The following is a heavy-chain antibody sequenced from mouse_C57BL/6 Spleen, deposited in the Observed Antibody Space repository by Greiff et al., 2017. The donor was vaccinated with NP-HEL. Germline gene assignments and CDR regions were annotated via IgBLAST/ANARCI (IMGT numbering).Heavy chain of an antibody. CDR2: INPNNGGT. D-gene: IGHD4-1*01. CDR1: GYTFTDYY. J-gene: IGHJ4*01. Sequence: VQLQQSGPELVKPGASVKISCKASGYTFTDYYMNWVKQSHGKSLEWIGDINPNNGGTSYNQKFKGKATLTVDKSSSTAYMELRSLTSEDSAVYYCARGWDDYAKGYWGQGPSVTVSS. CDR3: ARGWDDYAKGY. V-gene: IGHV1-26*01.